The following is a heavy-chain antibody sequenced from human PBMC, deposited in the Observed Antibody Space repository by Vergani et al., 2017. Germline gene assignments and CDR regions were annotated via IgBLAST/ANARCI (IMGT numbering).Heavy chain of an antibody. CDR3: ARSDTAMKGNSYYYYYMDV. V-gene: IGHV3-53*01. CDR2: IYSGGST. D-gene: IGHD5-18*01. Sequence: EVQLLESGGGLVQPGGSLRLSCAASGFTVSSNYMSWVRQAPGKGLEWVSVIYSGGSTYYADSVKGRFTISRDNSKNTLYLQMNSLRAEDTAVYYCARSDTAMKGNSYYYYYMDVWGKGTTVTVSS. J-gene: IGHJ6*03. CDR1: GFTVSSNY.